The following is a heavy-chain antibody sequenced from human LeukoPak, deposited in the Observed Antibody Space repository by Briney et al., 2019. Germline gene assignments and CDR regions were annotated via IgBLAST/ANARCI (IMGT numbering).Heavy chain of an antibody. CDR3: AGFTFFRGVITLDY. Sequence: SETLSLTCNVSGDSISSGYYWGWIRQPPGKGLEWIGSVDHSGGTYYNPSLRSRVSISVDTSKNQFSLKLSSVTAADTAVYSCAGFTFFRGVITLDYWGQGTLVTVSS. V-gene: IGHV4-38-2*02. D-gene: IGHD3-10*01. J-gene: IGHJ4*02. CDR1: GDSISSGYY. CDR2: VDHSGGT.